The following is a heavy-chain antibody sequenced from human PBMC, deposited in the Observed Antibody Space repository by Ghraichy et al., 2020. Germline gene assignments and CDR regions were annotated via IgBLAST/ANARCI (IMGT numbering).Heavy chain of an antibody. Sequence: GGSLRLSCAASGFTFSSYSMNWVRQAPGKGLEWVSYISSSSSTIYYADSVKGRFTISRDNAKNSLYLQMNSLRAEDTAVYYCARGPRVNYYYYYGMDVWGQGTTVTVSS. J-gene: IGHJ6*02. CDR3: ARGPRVNYYYYYGMDV. D-gene: IGHD2-21*01. V-gene: IGHV3-48*01. CDR1: GFTFSSYS. CDR2: ISSSSSTI.